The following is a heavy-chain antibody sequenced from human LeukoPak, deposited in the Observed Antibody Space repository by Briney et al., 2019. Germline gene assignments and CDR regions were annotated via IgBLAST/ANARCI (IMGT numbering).Heavy chain of an antibody. V-gene: IGHV4-39*07. Sequence: SSESLSLTCTVSGGSISSSCYYWGWLRQPPWKGLEWIWSINYSGSTYYNPSLKSRVTISVDTSKNQFSLKLSSVTAADTAVYYCASSLVGAYPGSPWGQGTLVTVSS. J-gene: IGHJ5*02. D-gene: IGHD1-26*01. CDR3: ASSLVGAYPGSP. CDR2: INYSGST. CDR1: GGSISSSCYY.